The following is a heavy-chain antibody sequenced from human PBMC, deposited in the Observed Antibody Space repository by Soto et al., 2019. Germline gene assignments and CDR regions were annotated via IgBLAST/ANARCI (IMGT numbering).Heavy chain of an antibody. CDR1: GDYISSSVW. CDR3: ARKAWVRFDY. Sequence: PSETLSLTCAVSGDYISSSVWWTWVRQPPGKGLERIGEVFHTGNTNYNPSLKSRVTMSVDKSTNEFSLKVTSVTAADTAIYYCARKAWVRFDYWGQGALVTVSS. V-gene: IGHV4-4*02. CDR2: VFHTGNT. J-gene: IGHJ4*02. D-gene: IGHD7-27*01.